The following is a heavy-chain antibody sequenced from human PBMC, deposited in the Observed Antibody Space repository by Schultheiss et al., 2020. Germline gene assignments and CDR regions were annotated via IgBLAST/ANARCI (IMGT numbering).Heavy chain of an antibody. CDR1: RFAFYTYW. J-gene: IGHJ4*02. CDR2: ISSSGSTI. Sequence: GESLKISCAASRFAFYTYWMSWIRQAPGKGLEWVSYISSSGSTIYYADSVKGRFTISRDNAKNSLYLQMNSLRAEDTAVYYCAKSYGDYTIEKYYFDYWGQGTLVTVSS. V-gene: IGHV3-11*01. D-gene: IGHD4-17*01. CDR3: AKSYGDYTIEKYYFDY.